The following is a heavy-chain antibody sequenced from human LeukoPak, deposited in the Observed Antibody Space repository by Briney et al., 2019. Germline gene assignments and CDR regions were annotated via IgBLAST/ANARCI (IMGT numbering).Heavy chain of an antibody. CDR1: GVSFSGYY. CDR2: INHSGST. V-gene: IGHV4-34*01. Sequence: SETLSLTCAVYGVSFSGYYWSWIRQPPGKGLEWIGEINHSGSTNYNPSLKSRVTISVDTSKNQFSLKLSSVTAADTAVYYCARDRSLAYYYDSSGYYYWGQGTLVTVSS. CDR3: ARDRSLAYYYDSSGYYY. J-gene: IGHJ4*02. D-gene: IGHD3-22*01.